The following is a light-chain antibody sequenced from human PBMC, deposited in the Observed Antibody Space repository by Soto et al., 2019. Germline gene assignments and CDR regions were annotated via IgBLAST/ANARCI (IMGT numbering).Light chain of an antibody. J-gene: IGKJ5*01. V-gene: IGKV3D-20*02. Sequence: EIVLAQSPGTLSLSPGEVATLSCRASQSVSSSYLAWYQQKPGQAPRLLIYGASSRATGIPDRFSGSGSGTDFTLTISSLEPEDFAVYYCQKRSNWPINFGQGTRLEIK. CDR3: QKRSNWPIN. CDR1: QSVSSSY. CDR2: GAS.